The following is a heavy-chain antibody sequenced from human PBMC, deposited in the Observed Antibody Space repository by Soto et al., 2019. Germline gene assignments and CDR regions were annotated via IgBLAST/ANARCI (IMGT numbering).Heavy chain of an antibody. CDR3: ARVDFWSDYRGV. CDR1: GYTFISYD. CDR2: MNPNSGNT. V-gene: IGHV1-8*01. D-gene: IGHD3-3*01. J-gene: IGHJ6*02. Sequence: QVQLVQSGAEVKKPGASVKVSCKASGYTFISYDINWVRQATGQGLEWMGWMNPNSGNTDYAQQFQGRVTMTRNTSISTAYMELSSLRSEDTAVYYCARVDFWSDYRGVWGQGTTVTVSS.